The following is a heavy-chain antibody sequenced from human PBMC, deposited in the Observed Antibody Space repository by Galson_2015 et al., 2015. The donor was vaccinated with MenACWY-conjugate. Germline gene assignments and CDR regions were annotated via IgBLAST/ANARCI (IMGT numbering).Heavy chain of an antibody. V-gene: IGHV3-21*01. CDR2: VSSSSSYI. CDR3: ARLFHYYGMDV. J-gene: IGHJ6*02. CDR1: GFTFSSYN. Sequence: SLRLSCAASGFTFSSYNMNWVRQAPGKGLEWVSSVSSSSSYISYADSLKGRFTISRDNAKNSLYLQMNSLRAEDTAVYYCARLFHYYGMDVWGQGATVIVSS.